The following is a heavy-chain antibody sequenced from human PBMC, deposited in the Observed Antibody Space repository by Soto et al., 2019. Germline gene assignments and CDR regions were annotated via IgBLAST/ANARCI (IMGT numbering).Heavy chain of an antibody. D-gene: IGHD2-15*01. V-gene: IGHV1-46*01. CDR1: GYSFTSYY. J-gene: IGHJ4*02. CDR3: LGYCSGGSCYSRGY. CDR2: INPGGGNT. Sequence: ASVKVSCKASGYSFTSYYMNWLRQSPGQRLEWMGIINPGGGNTTYAQKFQGRVTITRDTSASTAYMELSSLRSEDTAVYYCLGYCSGGSCYSRGYWGQGTLVTVSS.